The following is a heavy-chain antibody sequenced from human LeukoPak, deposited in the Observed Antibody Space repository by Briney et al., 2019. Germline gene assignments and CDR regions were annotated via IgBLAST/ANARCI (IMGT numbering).Heavy chain of an antibody. Sequence: PSETLSLTCTVSGGSISTSSYYWGWIRQPPGKGLEWIGSISESGRTYYNPSLKSRVIISVDTFKKHFSLKLSSVTAADTAVYYCARHCTGDICAAYYFYYYMDVWGKGTTVTVSS. CDR1: GGSISTSSYY. D-gene: IGHD2-8*02. J-gene: IGHJ6*03. CDR2: ISESGRT. V-gene: IGHV4-39*02. CDR3: ARHCTGDICAAYYFYYYMDV.